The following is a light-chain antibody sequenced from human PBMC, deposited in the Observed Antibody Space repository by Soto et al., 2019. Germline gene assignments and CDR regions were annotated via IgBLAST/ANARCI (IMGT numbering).Light chain of an antibody. CDR1: TSNVGTHNL. CDR3: CSYAGTNPSYV. V-gene: IGLV2-23*02. CDR2: DVN. J-gene: IGLJ1*01. Sequence: QSALTRPASVSPAPGQSITISCPGSTSNVGTHNLVSWYQHHPGKVPQLLIYDVNKRPSGISNRFSGSKSGNTASLTISGPQAEDEADYHCCSYAGTNPSYVFGTGAKVTVL.